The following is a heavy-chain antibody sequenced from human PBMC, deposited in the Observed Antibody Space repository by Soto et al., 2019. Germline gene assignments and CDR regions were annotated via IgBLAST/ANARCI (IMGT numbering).Heavy chain of an antibody. CDR3: ARGRNWFDP. CDR2: IYYSGST. V-gene: IGHV4-39*01. CDR1: VGSISISSYY. Sequence: SETLSLTCTVSVGSISISSYYWGWIRQPPGKGLEWIGSIYYSGSTYYNPSLKSRVTISVDTSKNQFSLKLSSVTAAETAVYYCARGRNWFDPWAQGTLVTVSS. J-gene: IGHJ5*02.